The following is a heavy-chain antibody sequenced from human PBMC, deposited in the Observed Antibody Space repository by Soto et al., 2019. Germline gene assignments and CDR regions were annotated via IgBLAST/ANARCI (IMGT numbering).Heavy chain of an antibody. J-gene: IGHJ5*02. Sequence: PSETLTLTCTVSGGPISSADYYWGWIRQPPGRGLEWIGYIHYGGSTYYNPSLKSRVTISVDTSKNQFSLKLSSVTAADTAVYYCARELASPHIYNWLDPWGQGTLVTVSS. V-gene: IGHV4-30-4*01. D-gene: IGHD2-21*01. CDR2: IHYGGST. CDR3: ARELASPHIYNWLDP. CDR1: GGPISSADYY.